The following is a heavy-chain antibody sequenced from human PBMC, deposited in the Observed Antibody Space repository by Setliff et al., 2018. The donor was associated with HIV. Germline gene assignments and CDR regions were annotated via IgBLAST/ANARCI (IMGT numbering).Heavy chain of an antibody. Sequence: ASVKVSCKASGYTFTNNVIHWVRQAPGQRLEWMGWMNPNSGNTGYSQKFQGRVTMTRNTSTSTAYMELSSLTSEDTAVYYCARDHGDSGSRGDYWGQGTLVTVSS. V-gene: IGHV1-8*02. CDR3: ARDHGDSGSRGDY. J-gene: IGHJ4*02. D-gene: IGHD1-26*01. CDR1: GYTFTNNV. CDR2: MNPNSGNT.